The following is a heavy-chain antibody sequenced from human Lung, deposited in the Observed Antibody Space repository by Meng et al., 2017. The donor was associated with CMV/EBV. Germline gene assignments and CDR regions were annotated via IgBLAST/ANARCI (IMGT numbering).Heavy chain of an antibody. D-gene: IGHD6-6*01. V-gene: IGHV3-30*02. CDR3: AKDSPLGYSSSSRGNWFDP. CDR2: IRYDGSNK. CDR1: GFTFSSYG. J-gene: IGHJ5*02. Sequence: GGSLRLXCAASGFTFSSYGMHWVRQAPGKGLEWVAFIRYDGSNKYYADSVKGRFTISRDNSKNTLYLQMNSLRAEDTAVYYCAKDSPLGYSSSSRGNWFDPXGQGXLVTVSS.